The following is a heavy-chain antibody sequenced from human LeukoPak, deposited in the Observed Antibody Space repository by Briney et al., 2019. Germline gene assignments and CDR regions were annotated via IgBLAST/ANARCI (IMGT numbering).Heavy chain of an antibody. Sequence: ASVKVSCKASGYTFTGYYMHWVRQAPGQGLEWMGWINPNSGGTNYAQKFQGRVTMTRDTSISTAYMELSRLRSDDTAVYYCARTYSSVYYFHHADAFDVWGQGTMVTVSS. CDR1: GYTFTGYY. V-gene: IGHV1-2*02. D-gene: IGHD3-22*01. CDR3: ARTYSSVYYFHHADAFDV. J-gene: IGHJ3*01. CDR2: INPNSGGT.